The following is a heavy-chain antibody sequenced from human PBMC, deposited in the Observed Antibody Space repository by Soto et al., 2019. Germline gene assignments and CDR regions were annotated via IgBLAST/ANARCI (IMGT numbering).Heavy chain of an antibody. V-gene: IGHV1-69*15. Sequence: QVQLVQSGAELKKPGSSVKVSCQASGGTFSNYAISWVRQAPGQGLEWMGKIIPIFGTTNYAQNFRGRVTITADENTSTTXMELSSLRSDDTALYYCARELPPAPGSFREDALDIWGQGTMITVSS. CDR1: GGTFSNYA. D-gene: IGHD3-10*01. J-gene: IGHJ3*02. CDR3: ARELPPAPGSFREDALDI. CDR2: IIPIFGTT.